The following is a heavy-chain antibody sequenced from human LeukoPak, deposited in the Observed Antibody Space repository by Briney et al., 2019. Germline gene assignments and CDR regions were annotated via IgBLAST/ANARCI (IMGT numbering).Heavy chain of an antibody. Sequence: SETLSLTCAVFGDSISNNNCYNWVRQSPGKGLEWIGSVYYTGASYYNPSLKSRVTISIDTSKNHFSLNLTSVTAADTAVYYCARGAPPQNWGQGALVTVSS. V-gene: IGHV4-39*07. CDR3: ARGAPPQN. J-gene: IGHJ4*02. CDR1: GDSISNNNC. CDR2: VYYTGAS.